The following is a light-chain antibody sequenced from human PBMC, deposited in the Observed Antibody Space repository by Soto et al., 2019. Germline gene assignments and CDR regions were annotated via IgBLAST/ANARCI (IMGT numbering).Light chain of an antibody. CDR1: TSDVGSYSL. CDR2: EDS. V-gene: IGLV2-23*01. CDR3: YSYAGSSIYV. Sequence: QSALTQPASVSGSPGQSITMSCTGTTSDVGSYSLLSWYQQHPGKAPKLMIYEDSKRPSGVSNRFSGSKSGNTASLTISGLQAEDDADYYCYSYAGSSIYVFGTGTKVNVL. J-gene: IGLJ1*01.